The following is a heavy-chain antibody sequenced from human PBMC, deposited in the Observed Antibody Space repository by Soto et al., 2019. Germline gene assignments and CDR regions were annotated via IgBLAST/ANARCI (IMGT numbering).Heavy chain of an antibody. J-gene: IGHJ6*02. CDR2: ISGSGGST. CDR1: GFTCSSYA. Sequence: GSLRLSCAASGFTCSSYAMSWVRQAPGKGLEWVSAISGSGGSTYYADSVKGRFTISRDNSKNTLYLQMNSLRAEDTAVYYCAKDQSVDYYYYGMDVWGQGTTVTVSS. V-gene: IGHV3-23*01. CDR3: AKDQSVDYYYYGMDV. D-gene: IGHD2-21*01.